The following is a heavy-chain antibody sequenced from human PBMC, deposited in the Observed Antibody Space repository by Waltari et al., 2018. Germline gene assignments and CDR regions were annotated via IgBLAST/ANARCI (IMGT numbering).Heavy chain of an antibody. CDR3: ARAITIFGVATPPGY. V-gene: IGHV1-3*01. J-gene: IGHJ4*02. D-gene: IGHD3-3*01. CDR1: GYTFTSYA. Sequence: QVKLVQSGAEVKKPGASVKVSCKASGYTFTSYAMHWVRQAPGQRLEWMGWINAGNGNTKYSQKFQGRVTITRDTSASTAYMELSSLRSEDTAVYYCARAITIFGVATPPGYWGQGTLVTVSS. CDR2: INAGNGNT.